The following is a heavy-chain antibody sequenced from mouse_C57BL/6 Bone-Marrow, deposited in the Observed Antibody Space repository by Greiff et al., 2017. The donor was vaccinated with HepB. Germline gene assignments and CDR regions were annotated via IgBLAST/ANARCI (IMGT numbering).Heavy chain of an antibody. CDR2: IYPGDGDT. Sequence: QVQLQQSGAELVKPGASVKISCKASGYVFSSYWMNWVKQRPGKGLEWIGQIYPGDGDTNYNEKFKGKATLTADKSSSTAYMQLSSLTSEDSAVYYCARDYYDEAWFAYWGQGTLVTVSA. CDR3: ARDYYDEAWFAY. V-gene: IGHV1-80*01. CDR1: GYVFSSYW. J-gene: IGHJ3*01. D-gene: IGHD2-4*01.